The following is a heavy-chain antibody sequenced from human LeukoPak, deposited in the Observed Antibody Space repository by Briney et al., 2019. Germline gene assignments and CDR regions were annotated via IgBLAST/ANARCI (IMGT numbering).Heavy chain of an antibody. CDR2: INPNSGGT. D-gene: IGHD4-23*01. CDR3: ARDYGGNSAAFDI. V-gene: IGHV1-2*02. J-gene: IGHJ3*02. CDR1: GYTFTSYY. Sequence: GASVKVSCKASGYTFTSYYMHWVRQAPGQGLEWMGWINPNSGGTNYAQKFQGRVTMTRDTSISTAYMELSRLRSDDTAVYYCARDYGGNSAAFDIWGQGTMVTVSS.